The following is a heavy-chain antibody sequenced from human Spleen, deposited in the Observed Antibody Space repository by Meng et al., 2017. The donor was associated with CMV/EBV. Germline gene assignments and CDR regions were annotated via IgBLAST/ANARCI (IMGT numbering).Heavy chain of an antibody. CDR2: IYWDDDK. CDR1: GFSLSTSGVG. V-gene: IGHV2-5*02. Sequence: QIPLKDSGPLLVKLTQTLTLTCTFSGFSLSTSGVGVGWIRQPPGKALEWLALIYWDDDKRYSPSLKSRLTITKDTSKNQVVLTMTNMDPVDTATYYCAHTRLYDWFDPWGQGTLVTVSS. D-gene: IGHD2/OR15-2a*01. J-gene: IGHJ5*02. CDR3: AHTRLYDWFDP.